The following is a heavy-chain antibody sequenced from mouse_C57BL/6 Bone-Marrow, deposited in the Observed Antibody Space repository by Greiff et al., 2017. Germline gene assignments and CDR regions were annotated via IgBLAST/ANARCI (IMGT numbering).Heavy chain of an antibody. J-gene: IGHJ2*01. V-gene: IGHV1-82*01. Sequence: VQLQQSGPELVKPGASVKISCKASGYAFSSSWMNWVKQRPGKGLEWIGRIYPEIGDTEYASKFQGKATITSDTSSNTAYLQLSSLTSEDTAVYYCSSFDGNYFDFWGQGTPLTVAS. CDR3: SSFDGNYFDF. D-gene: IGHD2-3*01. CDR1: GYAFSSSW. CDR2: IYPEIGDT.